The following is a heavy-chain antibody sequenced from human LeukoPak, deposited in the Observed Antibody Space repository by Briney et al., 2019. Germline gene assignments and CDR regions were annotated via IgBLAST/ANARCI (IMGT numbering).Heavy chain of an antibody. Sequence: GGSLRLSCATSGFTFTNDWMTWVRQAPGKGLEWVANIKQDGSEKNYVDSVKGRFTISRDNTKNSLFLQMNSLRAEDTAIYYCARGQNYYYDSSGYFDYWGQGTLVTVSS. J-gene: IGHJ4*02. CDR2: IKQDGSEK. CDR3: ARGQNYYYDSSGYFDY. CDR1: GFTFTNDW. V-gene: IGHV3-7*04. D-gene: IGHD3-22*01.